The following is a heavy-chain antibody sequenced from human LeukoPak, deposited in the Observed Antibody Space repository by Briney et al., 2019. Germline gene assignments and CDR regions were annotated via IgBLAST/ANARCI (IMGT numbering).Heavy chain of an antibody. V-gene: IGHV3-7*04. CDR3: ARIRGYKYGSYDLQYYFDY. CDR2: IKQDGTEK. Sequence: GGSLRLSCAASGFTFSSYWMSWVRQAPGKGLEWVANIKQDGTEKYYVDSVKGRFTISRDNAKSSLYLQMNSLRAEDTAVYYCARIRGYKYGSYDLQYYFDYWGQGTLVTVSS. CDR1: GFTFSSYW. D-gene: IGHD5-18*01. J-gene: IGHJ4*02.